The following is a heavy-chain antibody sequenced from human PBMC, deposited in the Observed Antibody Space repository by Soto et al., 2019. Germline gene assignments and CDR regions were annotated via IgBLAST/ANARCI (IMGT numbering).Heavy chain of an antibody. CDR1: GGSISSYY. CDR3: AGVVGYSSGWYVGYDYYGMDV. CDR2: IYTSGST. Sequence: PSETLSLTCTVSGGSISSYYWSWIRQPAGKGLEWIGRIYTSGSTNYNPSLKSRVTMSVDTSKNQFSLKLSSVTAADTAVYYCAGVVGYSSGWYVGYDYYGMDVWGQGTTVTVS. J-gene: IGHJ6*02. D-gene: IGHD6-19*01. V-gene: IGHV4-4*07.